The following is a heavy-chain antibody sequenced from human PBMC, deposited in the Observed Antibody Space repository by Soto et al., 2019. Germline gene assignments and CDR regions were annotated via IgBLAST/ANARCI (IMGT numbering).Heavy chain of an antibody. CDR3: ARGLYSSVTKTPNPYSYYYGMDV. J-gene: IGHJ6*02. Sequence: SETLSLTCAVSGGSISSGGYSWSWIRQPPGKGLEWTGYIYHSGSTYYNPSLKSRVTISVDRSKNQFSLKLSSVTAADTAVYYCARGLYSSVTKTPNPYSYYYGMDVWGQGTTVTVSS. V-gene: IGHV4-30-2*01. CDR2: IYHSGST. D-gene: IGHD6-25*01. CDR1: GGSISSGGYS.